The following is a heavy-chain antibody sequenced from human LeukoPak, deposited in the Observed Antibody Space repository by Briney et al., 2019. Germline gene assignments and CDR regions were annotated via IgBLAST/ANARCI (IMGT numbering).Heavy chain of an antibody. J-gene: IGHJ4*02. CDR3: ASMVVVAARGY. D-gene: IGHD2-15*01. V-gene: IGHV3-48*03. CDR2: ISSSGSTI. CDR1: GFTFSSYE. Sequence: GGSLRLSCAASGFTFSSYEMNWVRQAPGKGLEWVSYISSSGSTIYYADSVKGRFTISRDSAKNSLYLQMNGLRAEDTAVYYCASMVVVAARGYWGQGTLVTVSS.